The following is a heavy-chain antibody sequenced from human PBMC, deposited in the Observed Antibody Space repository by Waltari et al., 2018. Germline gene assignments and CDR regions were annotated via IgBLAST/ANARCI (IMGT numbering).Heavy chain of an antibody. Sequence: QVQLVQSGAEVKKPGSSVKVSCKASGGTFSSYAISWVRQAPGQGLEWMGRIIPSFGTANYAQKFQGRVTITAENSTSTAYMELSSLRSEDTAVYYCARVGWSGSSWVQGAPFDIWGQGTMVTVSS. V-gene: IGHV1-69*08. CDR3: ARVGWSGSSWVQGAPFDI. D-gene: IGHD3-10*01. J-gene: IGHJ3*02. CDR2: IIPSFGTA. CDR1: GGTFSSYA.